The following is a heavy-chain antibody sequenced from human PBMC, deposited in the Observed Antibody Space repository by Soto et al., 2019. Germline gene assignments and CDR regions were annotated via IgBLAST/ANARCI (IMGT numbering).Heavy chain of an antibody. Sequence: GASVKVSCKASGGTFSSYSISWVRQAPGQGLEWMGGIIPIFGTPNDPQKFQGRVTITADESTSTAYMELSSLTSEDTAVYYCARSHPRGYGYWFDPWGQGTLVTVSS. CDR2: IIPIFGTP. CDR3: ARSHPRGYGYWFDP. D-gene: IGHD5-18*01. J-gene: IGHJ5*02. V-gene: IGHV1-69*13. CDR1: GGTFSSYS.